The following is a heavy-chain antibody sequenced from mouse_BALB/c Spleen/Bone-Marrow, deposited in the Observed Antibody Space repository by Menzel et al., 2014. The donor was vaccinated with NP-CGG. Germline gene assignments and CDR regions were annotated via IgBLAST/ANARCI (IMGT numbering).Heavy chain of an antibody. V-gene: IGHV1-69*02. CDR3: ARTAY. CDR1: GYTFTDYW. J-gene: IGHJ3*01. Sequence: VQVVESGVELVKPGAPVKLSCKASGYTFTDYWMNWVKQRPGRGLEWIGRIDPSDSETHYNQKFKDKATLTVDKSSTTAYIQLSNLTSEDSAVYYCARTAYWGQGTLVTVSA. CDR2: IDPSDSET.